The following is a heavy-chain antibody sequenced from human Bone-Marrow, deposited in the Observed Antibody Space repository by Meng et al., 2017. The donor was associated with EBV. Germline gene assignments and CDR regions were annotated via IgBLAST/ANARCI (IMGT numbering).Heavy chain of an antibody. Sequence: QVHLQEPGPGLVKPSEALSLTCTCSGASVSGGTFHWSWIRQPPGKELEWIGYIYDGGTTIYNPSLKSRVTIFLDTSRNQFSLGLRSVTTADTAVYYCAKSSSSTPGVVDSWGQGTLVTVSS. D-gene: IGHD6-6*01. CDR1: GASVSGGTFH. J-gene: IGHJ4*02. CDR2: IYDGGTT. CDR3: AKSSSSTPGVVDS. V-gene: IGHV4-61*01.